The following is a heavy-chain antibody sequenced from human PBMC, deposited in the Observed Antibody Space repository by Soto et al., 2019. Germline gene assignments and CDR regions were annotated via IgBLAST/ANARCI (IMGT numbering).Heavy chain of an antibody. V-gene: IGHV3-30*03. CDR2: XXYDXXDK. CDR1: GFTFSTYT. CDR3: XXXXXXXXXXXXDY. Sequence: SLRLSCVASGFTFSTYTMNWVRQAPGKGXXXLAXXXYDXXDKFYGDSVKGRFTISRDNSKNTLFLQVNSLREEDTAVYYCXXXXXXXXXXXXDYXGXGTLVTVSS. J-gene: IGHJ4*02.